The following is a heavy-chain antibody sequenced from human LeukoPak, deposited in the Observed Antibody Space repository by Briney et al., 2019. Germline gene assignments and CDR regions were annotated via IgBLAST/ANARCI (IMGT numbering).Heavy chain of an antibody. Sequence: SETLSLTCTVSGGSISSSSSYWAWIRQPPGKGPEWIGSFYYSGLTDDNPSLKSRVSISVDPSKNHFSLKVSSVTAADTAVYYCASGTFDDYGDYDRGDYFDHWGQGTLVTVSS. CDR2: FYYSGLT. V-gene: IGHV4-39*02. D-gene: IGHD4-17*01. CDR3: ASGTFDDYGDYDRGDYFDH. CDR1: GGSISSSSSY. J-gene: IGHJ4*02.